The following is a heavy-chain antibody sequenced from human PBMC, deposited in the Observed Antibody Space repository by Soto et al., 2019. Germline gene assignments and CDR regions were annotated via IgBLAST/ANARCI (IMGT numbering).Heavy chain of an antibody. J-gene: IGHJ4*02. CDR3: ARGGNRYSNVASGVGGFDY. D-gene: IGHD5-12*01. Sequence: TLSLTCTVSGASISSSYWSWIRQSPERGLEWIAYVYHTGATNYNPSLKSRVTISLDTSKGQFSLNLTSLTTADTAVYFCARGGNRYSNVASGVGGFDYWGQGSLVTVSS. CDR1: GASISSSY. V-gene: IGHV4-59*01. CDR2: VYHTGAT.